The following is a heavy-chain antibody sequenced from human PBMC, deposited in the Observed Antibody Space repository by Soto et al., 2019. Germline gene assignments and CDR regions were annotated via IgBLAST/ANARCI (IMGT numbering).Heavy chain of an antibody. CDR2: ISAYNGNT. D-gene: IGHD3-3*01. Sequence: QVQLVQSGAEVKKPGASVKVSCKASGYTFTSYGISWVRQAPGQGLEWMGWISAYNGNTNYAQKLQGRATMTTATATSTASMELWSLRLDGTAVDYCARDTWPDFGSGDDEFDYWGQGTLVTVSS. CDR1: GYTFTSYG. V-gene: IGHV1-18*01. CDR3: ARDTWPDFGSGDDEFDY. J-gene: IGHJ4*02.